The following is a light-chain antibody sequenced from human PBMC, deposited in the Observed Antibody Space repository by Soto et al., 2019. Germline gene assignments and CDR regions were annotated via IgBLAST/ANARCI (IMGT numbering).Light chain of an antibody. CDR2: EDT. CDR1: SSDVGAYNY. J-gene: IGLJ2*01. Sequence: QSALTQPPSASGSPGQSVTISCTGTSSDVGAYNYVSCYQQHPGKAPKLMIYEDTKRRSGVPARFSGSKSGSTASLTVSCVQAADEDDYYCSSYDKAISVVFGGGTKLTVL. CDR3: SSYDKAISVV. V-gene: IGLV2-8*01.